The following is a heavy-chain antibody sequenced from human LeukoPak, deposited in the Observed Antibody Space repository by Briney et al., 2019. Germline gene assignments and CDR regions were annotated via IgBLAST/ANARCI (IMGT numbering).Heavy chain of an antibody. Sequence: SETLSLTCTVSSGSISSGDYYWSWIRQPPGKGLEWIGYIYYSGSTYYNPSLKSRVTISVDTSKNQFSLKLSSVTAADTAVYYCARDTYDILTGYSGLDYWGQGTLVTVSS. CDR1: SGSISSGDYY. D-gene: IGHD3-9*01. J-gene: IGHJ4*02. V-gene: IGHV4-30-4*01. CDR3: ARDTYDILTGYSGLDY. CDR2: IYYSGST.